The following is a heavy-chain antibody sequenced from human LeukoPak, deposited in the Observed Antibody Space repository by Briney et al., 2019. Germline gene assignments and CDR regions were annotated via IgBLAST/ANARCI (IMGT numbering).Heavy chain of an antibody. CDR2: INHSGST. D-gene: IGHD2-15*01. CDR1: GGSFSGYY. V-gene: IGHV4-34*01. J-gene: IGHJ4*02. CDR3: ARGYCSGGSCYSGFDY. Sequence: SETLSLTCAVYGGSFSGYYWSWIRQPPGKGLEWIGEINHSGSTNYNPSLKSRVTISVDTSKNQFSLKLSSVTAADTAVYYCARGYCSGGSCYSGFDYWGQGTLVTVSS.